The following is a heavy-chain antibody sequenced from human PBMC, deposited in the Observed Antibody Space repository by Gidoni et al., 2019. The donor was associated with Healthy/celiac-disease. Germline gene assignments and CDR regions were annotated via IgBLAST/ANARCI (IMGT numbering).Heavy chain of an antibody. V-gene: IGHV1-18*04. Sequence: QVQLVQSGAEVKKPGASVKVSCKASGYTFTSYGISWVRQAPGQGLEWMGWISAYNGNTNYAQKLQGRVTMTTDTSTSTAYMELRSLRSDDTAVYYCARDLDHYYDSSGYYPMNNWFDPWGQGTLVTVSS. CDR1: GYTFTSYG. D-gene: IGHD3-22*01. J-gene: IGHJ5*02. CDR2: ISAYNGNT. CDR3: ARDLDHYYDSSGYYPMNNWFDP.